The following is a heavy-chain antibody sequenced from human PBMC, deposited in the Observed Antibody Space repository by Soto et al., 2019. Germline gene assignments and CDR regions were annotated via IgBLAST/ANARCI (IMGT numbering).Heavy chain of an antibody. CDR3: ARLRRAAAAGLESNY. CDR1: GGSISSSSYY. D-gene: IGHD6-13*01. Sequence: QLQLQESGPGLVKPSETLSLTCTVSGGSISSSSYYWGWIRQPPGKGLEWIGSIYYSGGTYYNPSLKSRVTISVDTSKNQFSLKLSSVTAADTAVYYCARLRRAAAAGLESNYWGQGTLVTVSS. J-gene: IGHJ4*02. CDR2: IYYSGGT. V-gene: IGHV4-39*01.